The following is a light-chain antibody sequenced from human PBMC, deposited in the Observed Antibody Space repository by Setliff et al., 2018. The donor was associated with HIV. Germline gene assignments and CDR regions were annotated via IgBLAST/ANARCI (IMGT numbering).Light chain of an antibody. CDR2: EVN. Sequence: QSALTQPASVSGSPGQSITISCTGTSSDIGGYNYVSWYQQHPGKVPKLMIYEVNNRPSGVSNRFSGSKSGNTASLTISGLQAEDEADYYCYSYADSYTSLYVFGTGTKV. CDR3: YSYADSYTSLYV. CDR1: SSDIGGYNY. V-gene: IGLV2-14*01. J-gene: IGLJ1*01.